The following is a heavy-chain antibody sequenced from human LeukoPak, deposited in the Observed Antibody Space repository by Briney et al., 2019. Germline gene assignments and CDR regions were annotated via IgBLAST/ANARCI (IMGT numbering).Heavy chain of an antibody. CDR3: ARDDFDIAARRRRSREGY. Sequence: GGSLRLSCAASGFTFSSYSMNWVRQAPGKGLEWVSSISSSSYIYYADSVKGRFTISRDNAKNSLYMQMNSLRAEDTAVYYCARDDFDIAARRRRSREGYWGQGPLVTVSS. CDR1: GFTFSSYS. V-gene: IGHV3-21*01. D-gene: IGHD6-6*01. CDR2: ISSSSYI. J-gene: IGHJ4*02.